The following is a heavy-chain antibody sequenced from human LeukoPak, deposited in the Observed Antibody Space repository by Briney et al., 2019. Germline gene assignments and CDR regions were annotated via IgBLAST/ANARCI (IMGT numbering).Heavy chain of an antibody. CDR2: INHSGST. CDR1: GGSFSGYY. J-gene: IGHJ5*02. V-gene: IGHV4-34*01. CDR3: ARVGSGSYYWFDP. D-gene: IGHD1-26*01. Sequence: SETLSLTCAVYGGSFSGYYWSWIRQPPGKGLEWIGEINHSGSTNYNPSLKSRVTISVDTSKNQFSLKLSSVTAADTAVYYCARVGSGSYYWFDPWGQGTLVTVSS.